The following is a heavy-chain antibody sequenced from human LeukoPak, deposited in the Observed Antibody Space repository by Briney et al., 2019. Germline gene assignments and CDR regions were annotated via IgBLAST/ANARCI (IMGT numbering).Heavy chain of an antibody. V-gene: IGHV3-21*01. CDR1: GFIFSSYA. J-gene: IGHJ5*02. D-gene: IGHD1-1*01. Sequence: GGPLRLSCAASGFIFSSYAMNWVRQAPGKGLEWVSSISSSTNYIYYADSVKGRFTISRDNANNSLYLQMNSLRAEDTAVYYCARDYTRTTGWFDPWGQGTLVTVSS. CDR3: ARDYTRTTGWFDP. CDR2: ISSSTNYI.